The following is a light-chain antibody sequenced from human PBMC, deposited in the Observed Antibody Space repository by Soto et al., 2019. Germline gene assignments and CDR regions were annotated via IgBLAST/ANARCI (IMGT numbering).Light chain of an antibody. J-gene: IGKJ5*01. V-gene: IGKV3-11*01. CDR3: QQRSNWPPIT. Sequence: EIVLTQSQATLSLSPCERATLSPSASQSVSSYLGWYQQKPGQAPRLLIYDASNRATGIPARFSGSGSGTDFTLTISSLEPEDFAVYYCQQRSNWPPITFGQGTRLEIK. CDR1: QSVSSY. CDR2: DAS.